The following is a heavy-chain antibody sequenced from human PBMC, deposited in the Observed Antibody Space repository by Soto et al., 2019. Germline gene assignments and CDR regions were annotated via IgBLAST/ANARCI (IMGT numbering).Heavy chain of an antibody. V-gene: IGHV3-21*01. J-gene: IGHJ4*02. CDR2: ISSSSSYI. Sequence: EMQLVESGGGLVKPGGSLRLSCAASGFTFSSYSMNWVRQAPGKGLEWVSSISSSSSYIYYADSVKGRFTISRDNAKNSLYLQMNSLRAEDTAVYYCARGGVGATPFDYWGQGTLVTVSS. D-gene: IGHD1-26*01. CDR1: GFTFSSYS. CDR3: ARGGVGATPFDY.